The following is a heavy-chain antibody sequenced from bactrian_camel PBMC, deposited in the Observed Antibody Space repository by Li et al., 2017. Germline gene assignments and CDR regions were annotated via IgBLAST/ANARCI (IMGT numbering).Heavy chain of an antibody. CDR1: EATKC. D-gene: IGHD3*01. Sequence: HVQLVESGGGSVQPGGSMRLSCAASEATKCMAWFRQAPGKEREGVATIDSGGVTSYADYVKGRFTLSQDNAKNTMYLQMNSLKPEDTALYYCAPMVSNYWGQGTQVTVS. V-gene: IGHV3S53*01. J-gene: IGHJ4*01. CDR3: APMVSNY. CDR2: IDSGGVT.